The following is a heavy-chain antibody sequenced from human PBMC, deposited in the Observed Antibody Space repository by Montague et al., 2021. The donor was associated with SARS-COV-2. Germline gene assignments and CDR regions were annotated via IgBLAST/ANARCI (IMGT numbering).Heavy chain of an antibody. CDR2: IYYSGST. CDR1: GGSISSNY. J-gene: IGHJ4*02. D-gene: IGHD5-24*01. Sequence: SETLSLTCTVSGGSISSNYWSWIRQPPGKGLEWIGNIYYSGSTNYNPSLKSRVTISVDTSKNQFSLKLSSVTATDTAVYYCARVFPRWLQFDPYFDYWGQGTLVTVSS. CDR3: ARVFPRWLQFDPYFDY. V-gene: IGHV4-59*01.